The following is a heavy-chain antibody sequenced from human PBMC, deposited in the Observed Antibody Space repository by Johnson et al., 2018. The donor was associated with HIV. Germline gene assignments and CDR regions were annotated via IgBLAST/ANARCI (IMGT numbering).Heavy chain of an antibody. D-gene: IGHD2-21*02. CDR2: IYSGGST. J-gene: IGHJ3*02. V-gene: IGHV3-66*01. Sequence: VQLVESGGGLVQPGGSLRLSCAASGFTVSSNYMSWVRQAPGKGLEWVSVIYSGGSTYYADSVKGRFTISRDNSKNTLYLQMNSLRAEDTAVYYWASGALAYWGGDCYSDAFDIWGQGTMVTVSS. CDR3: ASGALAYWGGDCYSDAFDI. CDR1: GFTVSSNY.